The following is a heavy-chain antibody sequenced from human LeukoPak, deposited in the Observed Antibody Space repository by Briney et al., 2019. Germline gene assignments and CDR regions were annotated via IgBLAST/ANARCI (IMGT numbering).Heavy chain of an antibody. CDR2: LSGSGGST. J-gene: IGHJ4*02. D-gene: IGHD1-26*01. CDR1: GFRFSTYA. CDR3: AKGLRWELPVEY. Sequence: PGGSLRLSCAASGFRFSTYAMSWVRQAPGKGLEWLSGLSGSGGSTYYADSVKGRFTISRDNSKNTVFLQMNSLRAEDTAVYYCAKGLRWELPVEYWGRGTLVAVSS. V-gene: IGHV3-23*01.